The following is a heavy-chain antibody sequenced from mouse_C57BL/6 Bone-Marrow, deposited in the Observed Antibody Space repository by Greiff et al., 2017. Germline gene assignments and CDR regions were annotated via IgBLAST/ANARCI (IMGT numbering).Heavy chain of an antibody. CDR1: GYTFTSYW. J-gene: IGHJ1*03. V-gene: IGHV1-59*01. Sequence: VQLQQPGAELVRPGTSVKLSCKASGYTFTSYWMHWVKQRPGQGLEWIGVIDPSDSYTNYNQKFKGKATLTVDTSSSTAYMQLSSLTSEDSAVXYCARNHYDGSSYWYFDVWGTGTTVTVSS. CDR2: IDPSDSYT. D-gene: IGHD1-1*01. CDR3: ARNHYDGSSYWYFDV.